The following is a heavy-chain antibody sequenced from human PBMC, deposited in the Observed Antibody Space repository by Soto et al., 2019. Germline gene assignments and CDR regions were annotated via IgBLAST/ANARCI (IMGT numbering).Heavy chain of an antibody. V-gene: IGHV3-30*04. CDR3: ARGNYDSTYYFDY. CDR1: GFTFSSYA. D-gene: IGHD3-22*01. CDR2: VSFDGRNK. J-gene: IGHJ4*02. Sequence: GGSLRLSCAASGFTFSSYAMHWVRQAPGKGLEWVTFVSFDGRNKYYPDSVKGRFTVSRDNSKNTLFLQMNSLRGEDTAVYYCARGNYDSTYYFDYWGPGTLVAVSS.